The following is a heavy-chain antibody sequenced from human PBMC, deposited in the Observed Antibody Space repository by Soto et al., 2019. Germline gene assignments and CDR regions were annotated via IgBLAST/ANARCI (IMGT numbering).Heavy chain of an antibody. V-gene: IGHV3-11*01. CDR1: GFTFSDYY. J-gene: IGHJ4*02. CDR3: ARDPYPGIAVAGTFYY. CDR2: ISSSGSTI. Sequence: GESLKISCAASGFTFSDYYMSWIRQAPGKGLEWVSYISSSGSTIYYADSVKGRFTISRDNAKNSLYLQMNSLRAEDTAVYYCARDPYPGIAVAGTFYYWGQGTLVTVSS. D-gene: IGHD6-19*01.